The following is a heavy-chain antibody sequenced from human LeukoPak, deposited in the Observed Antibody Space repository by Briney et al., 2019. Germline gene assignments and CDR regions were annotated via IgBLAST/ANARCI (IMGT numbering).Heavy chain of an antibody. V-gene: IGHV3-7*01. J-gene: IGHJ3*01. CDR2: IKQDGSKE. CDR1: GFTFSRASW. Sequence: PGGSLRLSCVGSGFTFSRASWMAWARQAPGKGLEWVANIKQDGSKEYYAASVKGRFTISRDNAINSLYLQMNSLRVEDTALYYCETDPPWESDAFDVWGHGTMVIVSS. CDR3: ETDPPWESDAFDV. D-gene: IGHD1-26*01.